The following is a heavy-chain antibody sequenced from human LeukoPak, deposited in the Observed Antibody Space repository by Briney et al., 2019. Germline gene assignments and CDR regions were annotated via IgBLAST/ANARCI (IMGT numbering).Heavy chain of an antibody. CDR1: GLTFSSYS. D-gene: IGHD3-22*01. J-gene: IGHJ6*02. CDR3: ARDSDFDSSGYYPYYYYYYNMDV. CDR2: ISSSSSYI. V-gene: IGHV3-21*01. Sequence: GGSLRLSCAASGLTFSSYSMNWVRQAPGKGLEWVSSISSSSSYIYYADSVKGRFTISRDNAKNSLFLQMNSLRAEDTAVYYCARDSDFDSSGYYPYYYYYYNMDVWGQGTTVTVSS.